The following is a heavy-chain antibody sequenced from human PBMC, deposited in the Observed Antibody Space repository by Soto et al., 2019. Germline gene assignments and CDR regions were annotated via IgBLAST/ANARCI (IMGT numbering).Heavy chain of an antibody. V-gene: IGHV1-46*01. Sequence: ASVKVSCKASGYTFTSYYMHWVRQAPGQGLEWMGIINPSGGSTSYAQKFQGRVTMTRDTSTSTVYMELSSLRSEDTAVYYCASTGITGTTDYYYGMDVWGQGTTVTVSS. J-gene: IGHJ6*02. CDR3: ASTGITGTTDYYYGMDV. CDR1: GYTFTSYY. D-gene: IGHD1-7*01. CDR2: INPSGGST.